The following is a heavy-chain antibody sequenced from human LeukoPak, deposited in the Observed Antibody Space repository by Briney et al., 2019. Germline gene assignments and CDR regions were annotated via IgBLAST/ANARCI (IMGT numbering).Heavy chain of an antibody. Sequence: GASVKVSCKVSGYSVTELSMQWVRQAPGKGLECLGGFDPEEAKMVYAQKFQGRVTMTEDTSTDTAYMELRGLTSEDTAVYYCATRSGDFWSGYVDWGQGTLVAVSS. J-gene: IGHJ4*02. V-gene: IGHV1-24*01. CDR1: GYSVTELS. CDR2: FDPEEAKM. D-gene: IGHD3-3*01. CDR3: ATRSGDFWSGYVD.